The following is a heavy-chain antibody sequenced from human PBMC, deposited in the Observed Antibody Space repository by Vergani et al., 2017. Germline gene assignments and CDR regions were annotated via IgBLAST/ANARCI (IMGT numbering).Heavy chain of an antibody. D-gene: IGHD3-22*01. Sequence: EVQLLESGGGLVQPGGSLRLSCAASGFTFSRYAMSWVRQAPGKGLEWVSAISGSGGSTYYADSVKGRFTISRDNSKNTLYLQMNSLRAEDTAVYYCAKDPPSGYLDGGPFDYWGQGTLVTVAS. V-gene: IGHV3-23*01. CDR3: AKDPPSGYLDGGPFDY. CDR2: ISGSGGST. CDR1: GFTFSRYA. J-gene: IGHJ4*02.